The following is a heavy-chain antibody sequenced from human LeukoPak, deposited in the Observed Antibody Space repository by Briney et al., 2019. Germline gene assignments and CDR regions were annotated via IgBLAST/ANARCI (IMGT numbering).Heavy chain of an antibody. D-gene: IGHD3-22*01. CDR2: IYSGGTT. V-gene: IGHV3-53*01. Sequence: GGSLRLSCAASGFTVSTNYMSWVRRAPGKGLEWVSVIYSGGTTNYADSVKGRLTISRDNSKNTVYLQMNSLRAEDTAVYYCARDERDGYFNVWGQGTTVTVSS. CDR3: ARDERDGYFNV. J-gene: IGHJ6*02. CDR1: GFTVSTNY.